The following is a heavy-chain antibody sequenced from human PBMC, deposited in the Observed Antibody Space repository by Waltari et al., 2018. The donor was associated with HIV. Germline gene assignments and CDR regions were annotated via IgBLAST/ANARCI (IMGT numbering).Heavy chain of an antibody. D-gene: IGHD6-13*01. Sequence: EVRLVESGGGLVQPGGSLRLSCAASGFTFSSSWMTWVRQAPGKGLEWVANNKEDGSGIHYVDSVKGRFTISRDNAKNSLYLQMNSLRAEDTAVYYCARRQQLTDWGQGTLVTVSS. J-gene: IGHJ4*02. CDR3: ARRQQLTD. CDR1: GFTFSSSW. V-gene: IGHV3-7*01. CDR2: NKEDGSGI.